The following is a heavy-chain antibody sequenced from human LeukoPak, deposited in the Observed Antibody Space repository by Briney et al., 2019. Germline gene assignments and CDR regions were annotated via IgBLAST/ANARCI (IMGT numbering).Heavy chain of an antibody. Sequence: GGSLRLSCAASGFTFSSYETNWVRQAPGKGLEWISYITSTSNSIYYAESVKGRLTISRDNTKNSLYLQMDSLRVEDTALYFCAASLGPRDYWGQGILVTVSS. J-gene: IGHJ4*02. D-gene: IGHD7-27*01. CDR3: AASLGPRDY. V-gene: IGHV3-48*03. CDR1: GFTFSSYE. CDR2: ITSTSNSI.